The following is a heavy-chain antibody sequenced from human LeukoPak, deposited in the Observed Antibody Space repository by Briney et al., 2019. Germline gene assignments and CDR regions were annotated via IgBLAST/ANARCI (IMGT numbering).Heavy chain of an antibody. D-gene: IGHD3-10*01. Sequence: GESLKISCESSGYSFTNYWIGWVRQMPGKGLEWMGIIYPGDSDTRYSPSFRGQVTISADKSSITPYLQWSSLKASDTAMYYCARRISGRAGEGIDYWGQGTLVTVSS. CDR2: IYPGDSDT. CDR1: GYSFTNYW. CDR3: ARRISGRAGEGIDY. V-gene: IGHV5-51*01. J-gene: IGHJ4*02.